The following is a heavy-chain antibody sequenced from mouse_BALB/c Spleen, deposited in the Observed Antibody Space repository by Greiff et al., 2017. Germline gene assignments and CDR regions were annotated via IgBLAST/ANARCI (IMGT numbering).Heavy chain of an antibody. CDR2: IRNKANGYTT. V-gene: IGHV7-3*02. D-gene: IGHD1-1*01. CDR1: GFTFTDYY. CDR3: ARGDYYGYYFDY. J-gene: IGHJ2*01. Sequence: EVQVVESGGGLVQPGGSLRLSCATSGFTFTDYYMSWVRQPPGKALEWLGFIRNKANGYTTEYSASVKGRFTISRDNSQSILYLQMNTLRAEDSATYYCARGDYYGYYFDYWGQGTTLTVSS.